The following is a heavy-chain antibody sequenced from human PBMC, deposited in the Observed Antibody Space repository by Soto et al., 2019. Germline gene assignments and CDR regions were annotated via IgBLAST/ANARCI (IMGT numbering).Heavy chain of an antibody. CDR2: IIPILGIA. CDR3: ARLATVTTPGH. J-gene: IGHJ4*02. Sequence: QVQLVQSGAEVKKPGSSVKVSCKASGGTFSSYTISWVRQAPGQGLEWMGRIIPILGIANYAQKSQGRVTLTADKSTRTAYMELSSLRSEDTAVYYCARLATVTTPGHWGQGPLVTVSS. V-gene: IGHV1-69*02. CDR1: GGTFSSYT. D-gene: IGHD4-17*01.